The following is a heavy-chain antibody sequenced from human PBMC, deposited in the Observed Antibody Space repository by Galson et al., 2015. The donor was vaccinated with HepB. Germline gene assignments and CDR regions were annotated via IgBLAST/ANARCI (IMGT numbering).Heavy chain of an antibody. CDR2: ISYDGRNK. V-gene: IGHV3-30*04. CDR3: ARDKVETVAGTGYFQH. J-gene: IGHJ1*01. Sequence: SLRLSCAASGFTFSSYAMHWVRRAPGKGLEWVALISYDGRNKHYVDSVKGRFTISRDNSKNTLYLQMNSLRAEDTAVYYCARDKVETVAGTGYFQHWGQDTLVTVSS. CDR1: GFTFSSYA. D-gene: IGHD6-19*01.